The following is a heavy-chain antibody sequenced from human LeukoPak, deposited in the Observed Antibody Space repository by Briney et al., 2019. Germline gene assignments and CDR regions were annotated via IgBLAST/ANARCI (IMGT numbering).Heavy chain of an antibody. CDR2: IHSSGST. CDR3: ARVLDYYGSGTRDFDY. D-gene: IGHD3-10*01. Sequence: SETLSLTCTVSGVSITSYFWSWIRQPAGKGLDWIGRIHSSGSTNYNPSLKSRVTMSVDTSKNQFSLELTSVTAADTAVYYCARVLDYYGSGTRDFDYWGQGTLVTVSS. J-gene: IGHJ4*02. CDR1: GVSITSYF. V-gene: IGHV4-4*07.